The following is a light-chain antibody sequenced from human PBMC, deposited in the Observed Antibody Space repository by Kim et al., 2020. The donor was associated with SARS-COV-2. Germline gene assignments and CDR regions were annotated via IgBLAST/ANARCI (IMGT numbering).Light chain of an antibody. Sequence: TFSCTGTSRGIVAYNYVSWYQQQPGKAPKLMIYEVTNRPSGVSNRFSGSKSGNTASLTISGLQAEDEADYYCSSYTRSTTLVFGGGTQLTVL. CDR2: EVT. CDR1: SRGIVAYNY. V-gene: IGLV2-14*01. CDR3: SSYTRSTTLV. J-gene: IGLJ2*01.